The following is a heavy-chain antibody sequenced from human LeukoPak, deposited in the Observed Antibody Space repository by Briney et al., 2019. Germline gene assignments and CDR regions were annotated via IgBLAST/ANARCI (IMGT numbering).Heavy chain of an antibody. CDR3: ARGKVAGTVDF. D-gene: IGHD6-19*01. Sequence: GGSLRLSCAASGFIFSSYWMSWVRQAPGKGLEWVSSISTSSTYIYYADSVKGRFTVSRDNAKNSLYLQMSSLRAEDTAIYYCARGKVAGTVDFWGRGTLVTVSS. J-gene: IGHJ4*02. V-gene: IGHV3-21*01. CDR2: ISTSSTYI. CDR1: GFIFSSYW.